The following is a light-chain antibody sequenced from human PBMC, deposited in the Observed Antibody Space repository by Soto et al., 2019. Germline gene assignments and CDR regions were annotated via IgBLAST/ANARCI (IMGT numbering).Light chain of an antibody. Sequence: NFMLTQPHSVSESPGKTVTISCTRSSGSIASNYVQWYQQRPGSAPTTVIYEDNQRPSGVPDRFSGSIDSSSNSASLTISGLKTEDEADYSCQSYDSSNRYVVFGGGTELTVL. CDR1: SGSIASNY. CDR2: EDN. V-gene: IGLV6-57*04. CDR3: QSYDSSNRYVV. J-gene: IGLJ2*01.